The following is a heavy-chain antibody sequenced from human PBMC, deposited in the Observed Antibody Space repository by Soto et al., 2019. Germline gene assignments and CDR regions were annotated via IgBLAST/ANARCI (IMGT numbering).Heavy chain of an antibody. Sequence: PGGSLRLSCAASGFTFSSYSMNWVRQAPGKGLEWVSSISSSSSYIYYADSVKGRFTISRDNAKNSLYLQMNSLRAEDTAVYYCARDESVEPQSFNIVATIAPDYWGQGTLVTVSS. D-gene: IGHD5-12*01. CDR1: GFTFSSYS. CDR3: ARDESVEPQSFNIVATIAPDY. J-gene: IGHJ4*02. CDR2: ISSSSSYI. V-gene: IGHV3-21*01.